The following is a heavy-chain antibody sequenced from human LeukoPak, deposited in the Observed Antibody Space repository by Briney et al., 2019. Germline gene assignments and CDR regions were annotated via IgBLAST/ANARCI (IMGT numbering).Heavy chain of an antibody. CDR1: GFTFSSYG. D-gene: IGHD3-10*01. CDR2: IRYDGSNK. J-gene: IGHJ3*02. V-gene: IGHV3-30*02. CDR3: ARDANFGYDALDI. Sequence: GGSLRLSCAASGFTFSSYGMHWVRQAPGKGLERVAFIRYDGSNKYYADSVKGRFTISRDNSKNTLYLQVNSLRAEDTAVYYCARDANFGYDALDIWGQGTMVTVSS.